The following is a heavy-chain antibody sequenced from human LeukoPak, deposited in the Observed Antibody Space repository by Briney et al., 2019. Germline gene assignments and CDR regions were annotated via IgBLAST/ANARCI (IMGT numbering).Heavy chain of an antibody. CDR1: GGSISSSNYY. J-gene: IGHJ4*02. CDR3: ASVARDSSGYHYFDY. D-gene: IGHD3-22*01. Sequence: SETLSLTCTVSGGSISSSNYYWGWIRQPPGKGLVWIGNIYYSGSTYYNPSLKSRVTISVDTSKNQFSLKLSSVTAADTAVYYCASVARDSSGYHYFDYWGQRTLVTVSS. V-gene: IGHV4-39*01. CDR2: IYYSGST.